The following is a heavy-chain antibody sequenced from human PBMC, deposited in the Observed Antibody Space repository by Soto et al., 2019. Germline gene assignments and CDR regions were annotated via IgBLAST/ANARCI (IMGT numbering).Heavy chain of an antibody. CDR3: ARDRFSGGSCYNWFAS. CDR1: GFTVSSNY. Sequence: EVQLVESGGGLVQPGGSLRLSCAASGFTVSSNYMSWVRQAPGKGLEWVSVIYSGGSTYYADSVKGRFTISSDNSKNTLYLQMSSLRAEDTAVYYRARDRFSGGSCYNWFASWGQGTLVTVSS. V-gene: IGHV3-53*04. D-gene: IGHD2-15*01. J-gene: IGHJ5*01. CDR2: IYSGGST.